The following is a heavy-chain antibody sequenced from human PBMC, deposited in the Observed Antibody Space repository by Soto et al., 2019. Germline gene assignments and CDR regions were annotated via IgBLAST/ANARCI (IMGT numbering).Heavy chain of an antibody. CDR2: SYYRSKWYN. CDR3: EREGIAVAGTDMDV. Sequence: SQTLSLTCAISGDSVSSNSAAWNWIRQCPSRGLEWLGRSYYRSKWYNDYAVSVKSRITINPDTSKNQLSLQLNSVTPEDTAVYYCEREGIAVAGTDMDVWGQGTTVTVSS. CDR1: GDSVSSNSAA. V-gene: IGHV6-1*01. D-gene: IGHD6-19*01. J-gene: IGHJ6*02.